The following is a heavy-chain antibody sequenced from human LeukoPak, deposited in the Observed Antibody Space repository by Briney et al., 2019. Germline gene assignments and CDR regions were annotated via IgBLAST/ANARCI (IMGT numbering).Heavy chain of an antibody. CDR1: GFTFSSYS. J-gene: IGHJ3*02. CDR3: ARVVKYGYNSRGAFDI. V-gene: IGHV3-48*01. D-gene: IGHD5-24*01. Sequence: PGGSLRLSXAASGFTFSSYSMNWVRQTPGKGLEWLSYISSSSSTIYYADSVKGRFTISRDNAKNSLYLQMNSLRAEDTAVYYCARVVKYGYNSRGAFDIWGQGTMVTVSS. CDR2: ISSSSSTI.